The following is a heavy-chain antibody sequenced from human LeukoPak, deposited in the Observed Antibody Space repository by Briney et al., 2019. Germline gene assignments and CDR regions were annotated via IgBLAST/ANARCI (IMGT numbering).Heavy chain of an antibody. CDR1: AGTFSNFG. CDR2: IIPMFGTT. J-gene: IGHJ2*01. D-gene: IGHD2-15*01. V-gene: IGHV1-69*13. Sequence: PSVKLSCMSSAGTFSNFGTSWVRHVPGQGLEWVGRIIPMFGTTNYAQKLQGRVTFTADESTSTAFMELRSLRSEDTAVSYCERWIMVVSLSLPHWYFDLWGRGTLVTVSS. CDR3: ERWIMVVSLSLPHWYFDL.